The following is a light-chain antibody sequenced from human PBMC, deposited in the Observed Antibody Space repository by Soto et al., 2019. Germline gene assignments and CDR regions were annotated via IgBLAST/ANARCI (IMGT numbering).Light chain of an antibody. Sequence: QSALTQPASVSGSPGQSITISCTRTSNDVGSYNFVSWYQQHSGKPPSVISDEVTKRPSGASNRFSGANSGNTASVLISGLEADAEADYYCSSDAGSSTYV. CDR1: SNDVGSYNF. J-gene: IGLJ1*01. V-gene: IGLV2-23*02. CDR2: EVT. CDR3: SSDAGSSTYV.